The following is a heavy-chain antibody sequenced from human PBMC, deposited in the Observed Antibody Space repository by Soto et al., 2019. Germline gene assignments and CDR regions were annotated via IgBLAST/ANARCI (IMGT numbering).Heavy chain of an antibody. D-gene: IGHD3-3*01. CDR2: IRSKANSYAT. CDR3: TAGLLEWFLSTYYYYGMDV. CDR1: GFTFSGSA. V-gene: IGHV3-73*01. J-gene: IGHJ6*02. Sequence: GGSLRLSCAASGFTFSGSAMHWVRQASGKGLEWVGRIRSKANSYATAYAASVKGRFTISRDDSKNTAYLQMNSLKTEDTAVYYCTAGLLEWFLSTYYYYGMDVWGQGTTVTVSS.